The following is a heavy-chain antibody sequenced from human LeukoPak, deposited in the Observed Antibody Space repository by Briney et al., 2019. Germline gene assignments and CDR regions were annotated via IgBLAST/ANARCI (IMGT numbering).Heavy chain of an antibody. J-gene: IGHJ4*02. Sequence: GGSLRLPCAASGFTFDDYAMHWVRQAPGKGLEWVSGISWNSGSIGYADSVKGRFTISRDNAKNSLYLQMNSLRAEDTALYYCAKDIQPRRGYSGYVIRYYFDYWGQGTLVTVSS. CDR2: ISWNSGSI. CDR3: AKDIQPRRGYSGYVIRYYFDY. V-gene: IGHV3-9*01. D-gene: IGHD5-12*01. CDR1: GFTFDDYA.